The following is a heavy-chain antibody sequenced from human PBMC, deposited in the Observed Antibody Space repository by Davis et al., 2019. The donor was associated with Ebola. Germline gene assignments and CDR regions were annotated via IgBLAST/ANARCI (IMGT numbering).Heavy chain of an antibody. D-gene: IGHD3-10*01. J-gene: IGHJ6*02. CDR2: IYYIGST. V-gene: IGHV4-59*01. CDR3: AGVRNWRFGEYYYYYGMDV. Sequence: MPSETLPLTCTVSAGSISSYYWSWIRQPPGKGLEWIGYIYYIGSTNYNPSLKSRVTISVDTSKNQFSLKLSSVTAADTAVYYCAGVRNWRFGEYYYYYGMDVWGQGTTVTVSS. CDR1: AGSISSYY.